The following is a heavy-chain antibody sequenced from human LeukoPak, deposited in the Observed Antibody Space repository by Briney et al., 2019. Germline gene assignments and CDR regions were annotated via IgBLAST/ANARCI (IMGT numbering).Heavy chain of an antibody. V-gene: IGHV3-23*01. CDR2: ISDSGDST. J-gene: IGHJ4*02. D-gene: IGHD3-22*01. Sequence: GGSLRLSCAASGFTFSSYAMSWVRQAPGKGLEWVSVISDSGDSTYYADSVKGRFTISRDNSKNTLYLQMNSLRAEDTAVYYCAKDGDYYDSSGYFPFDYWGQGTLVTVSS. CDR3: AKDGDYYDSSGYFPFDY. CDR1: GFTFSSYA.